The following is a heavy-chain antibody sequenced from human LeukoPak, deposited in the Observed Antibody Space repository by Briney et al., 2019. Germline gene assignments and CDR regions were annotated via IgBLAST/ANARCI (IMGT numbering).Heavy chain of an antibody. CDR2: ISGSGGST. J-gene: IGHJ4*02. D-gene: IGHD3-10*01. CDR3: AKDSGGVLWFGDFDPGY. Sequence: GGSLRLSCAASGFTFSSYAMSWVRQAPGKGLEWVSAISGSGGSTYYADSMKGRFTISRDNSKNTLYLQMNSLRAEDTAVYYCAKDSGGVLWFGDFDPGYWGQGTLVTVSS. V-gene: IGHV3-23*01. CDR1: GFTFSSYA.